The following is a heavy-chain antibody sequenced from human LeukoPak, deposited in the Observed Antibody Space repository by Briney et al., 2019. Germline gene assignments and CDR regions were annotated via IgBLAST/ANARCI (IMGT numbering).Heavy chain of an antibody. J-gene: IGHJ5*02. V-gene: IGHV1-46*01. D-gene: IGHD2-15*01. CDR1: GYTFTSYY. CDR2: INPSGGST. CDR3: ARGNEGYCSGGSCYVGAWFDP. Sequence: GASVKVSCKASGYTFTSYYMHWVRQAPGQGLEWMGIINPSGGSTSYAQKFQGRVTMTRDTSTSTVYMELSSLRSEDTAVYYCARGNEGYCSGGSCYVGAWFDPWGQGTRVTVSS.